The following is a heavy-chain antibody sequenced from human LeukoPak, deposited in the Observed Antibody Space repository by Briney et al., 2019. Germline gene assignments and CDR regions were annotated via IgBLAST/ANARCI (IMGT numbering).Heavy chain of an antibody. CDR1: GFTFSSYA. CDR2: ISGSGGST. D-gene: IGHD3-9*01. V-gene: IGHV3-23*01. Sequence: GGSLRLSCAASGFTFSSYAMSWVRQAPGKGLEWVSAISGSGGSTYYADSVKGRFTISRDNSKNTLYLQMNSLRAEDTAVYYCARDRTNYDILTGIFDYWGQGTLVTVSS. J-gene: IGHJ4*02. CDR3: ARDRTNYDILTGIFDY.